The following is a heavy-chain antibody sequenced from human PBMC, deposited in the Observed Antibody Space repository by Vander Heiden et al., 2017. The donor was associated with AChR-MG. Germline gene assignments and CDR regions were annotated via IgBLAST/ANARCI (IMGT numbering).Heavy chain of an antibody. V-gene: IGHV3-73*02. CDR3: TRQGLFNYYYYMDV. CDR2: IRSKANSYAT. CDR1: GFTFSGSA. Sequence: EVQLVESGGGLVQPGGSLKLSCAAPGFTFSGSAMHWVRQASGKGLEWVGRIRSKANSYATAYAASVKGRFTISRDDSKNTAYLQMNSLKTEDTAVYYCTRQGLFNYYYYMDVWGKGTTVTVSS. J-gene: IGHJ6*03.